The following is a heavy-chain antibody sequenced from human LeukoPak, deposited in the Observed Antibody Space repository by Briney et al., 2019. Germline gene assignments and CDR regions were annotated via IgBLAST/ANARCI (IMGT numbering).Heavy chain of an antibody. J-gene: IGHJ4*02. Sequence: PGGSLRLSCAASGFTFSSYWMSWVRQAPGKGLEWVSAISGSGGSTYYADSVKGRFTISRDNSKNTLYLQMNSLRAEDAAVYYCAKDLVPAVSGLLDYWGQGTLVTVSS. CDR1: GFTFSSYW. V-gene: IGHV3-23*01. D-gene: IGHD2-2*01. CDR3: AKDLVPAVSGLLDY. CDR2: ISGSGGST.